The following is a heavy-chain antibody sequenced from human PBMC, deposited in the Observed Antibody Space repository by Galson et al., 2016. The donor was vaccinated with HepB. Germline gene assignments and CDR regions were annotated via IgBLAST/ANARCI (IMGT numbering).Heavy chain of an antibody. CDR1: GYTFTSRG. V-gene: IGHV1-18*01. J-gene: IGHJ4*02. CDR2: ISAYDGHT. D-gene: IGHD2-15*01. Sequence: SVKVSCKASGYTFTSRGISWVRQAPGQGLEWMGWISAYDGHTNYGQKLQDRLTMTTDTYTSTAYMELRSLSSDDTAVYYCARDQAPLPGDYWGQGTLVTVTS. CDR3: ARDQAPLPGDY.